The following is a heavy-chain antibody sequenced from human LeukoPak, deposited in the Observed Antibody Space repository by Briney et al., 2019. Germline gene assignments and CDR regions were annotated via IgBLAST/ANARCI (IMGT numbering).Heavy chain of an antibody. CDR2: MNPNSGNA. J-gene: IGHJ4*02. CDR1: GYTFTSYD. CDR3: ARIAQYYDILTGYWVFDY. D-gene: IGHD3-9*01. V-gene: IGHV1-8*01. Sequence: GASVKVSCKASGYTFTSYDINWVRQATGQGLEWMGWMNPNSGNAGYAQKFQGRVTMTRNTSISTAYMELSSLRSEDTAVYYCARIAQYYDILTGYWVFDYWGQGTLVTVSS.